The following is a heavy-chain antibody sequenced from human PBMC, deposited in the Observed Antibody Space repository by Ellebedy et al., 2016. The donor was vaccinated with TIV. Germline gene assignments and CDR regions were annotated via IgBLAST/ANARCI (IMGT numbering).Heavy chain of an antibody. Sequence: AASVKVSCKASVYTFTTYGIYWVRQPPGQRLDGMGRINVGNGNTEYSQKFQGRVTITRDTFASTAYMEVSSLRSEDTAVYYCARRNHYKYAMDIWGQGTTVTVSS. V-gene: IGHV1-3*01. J-gene: IGHJ6*02. CDR1: VYTFTTYG. CDR2: INVGNGNT. CDR3: ARRNHYKYAMDI. D-gene: IGHD1-14*01.